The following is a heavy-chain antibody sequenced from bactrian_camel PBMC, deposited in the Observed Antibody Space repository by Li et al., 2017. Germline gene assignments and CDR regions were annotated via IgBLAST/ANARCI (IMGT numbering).Heavy chain of an antibody. Sequence: QVQLVESGGDSVQVGGSLQLSCAASGYNYSNNCMAWFRQAPGKEREGVAAIGPDGSTSYADSVQGRFTISKDNAKNTLYLQMNSLKPEDTAMYYCAADGPYPQICDVESSLSAYIYWGQGTQVTVS. CDR3: AADGPYPQICDVESSLSAYIY. V-gene: IGHV3S53*01. CDR2: IGPDGST. D-gene: IGHD4*01. J-gene: IGHJ4*01. CDR1: GYNYSNNC.